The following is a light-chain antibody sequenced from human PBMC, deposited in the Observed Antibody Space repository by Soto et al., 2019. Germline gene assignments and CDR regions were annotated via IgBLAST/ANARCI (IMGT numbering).Light chain of an antibody. CDR3: SSYAGSNYV. CDR2: EVS. Sequence: QSVLTQPPSASGSPGQSVTISCTGTSSDVGGYNYVSWYQQHPVKAPKLMIYEVSKRPSGVPDRFSGSKSGNTASLTVSGLQAEDEADYYCSSYAGSNYVFGTGTKVT. J-gene: IGLJ1*01. CDR1: SSDVGGYNY. V-gene: IGLV2-8*01.